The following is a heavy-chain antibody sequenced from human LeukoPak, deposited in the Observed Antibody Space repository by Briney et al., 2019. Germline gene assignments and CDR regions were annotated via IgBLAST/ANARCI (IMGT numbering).Heavy chain of an antibody. CDR1: GFTVSSNY. CDR2: IYSGGST. V-gene: IGHV3-66*01. CDR3: ARNSPYSSGLQIL. J-gene: IGHJ4*02. D-gene: IGHD6-19*01. Sequence: GGSLRLSCAASGFTVSSNYMSWVRQAPGKGLEWVSVIYSGGSTYYADSVKGRFTISRDNSKSTLYLQMNSLRAEDTAVYYCARNSPYSSGLQILWGQGTLVTVSS.